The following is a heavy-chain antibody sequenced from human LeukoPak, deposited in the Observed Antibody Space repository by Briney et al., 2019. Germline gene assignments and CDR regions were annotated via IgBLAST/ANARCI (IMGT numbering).Heavy chain of an antibody. CDR1: GYTFTGYY. V-gene: IGHV1-2*02. CDR3: ARDLGYGTLYYFEY. CDR2: INPNSGGT. D-gene: IGHD5-18*01. J-gene: IGHJ4*02. Sequence: ASVKVSCKASGYTFTGYYMHWVRQAPGQGLEWMGWINPNSGGTNYAQKFQGRVTMTRDTSISTAYMELGRLRFDDTAVYYCARDLGYGTLYYFEYWGQGALVTVSS.